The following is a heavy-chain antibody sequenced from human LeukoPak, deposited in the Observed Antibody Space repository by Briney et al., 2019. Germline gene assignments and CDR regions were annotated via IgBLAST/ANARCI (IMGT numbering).Heavy chain of an antibody. CDR1: GGSISSSNYY. CDR2: IYYSGST. J-gene: IGHJ4*02. CDR3: ARTSGRGTIDPGTSGYITF. V-gene: IGHV4-39*01. Sequence: SETLSLTCSVSGGSISSSNYYWDWIRQPPGQGLEWSGRIYYSGSTKYKRNLKRRASISVDTSKNQFSLKMSSVTAADTAVYYCARTSGRGTIDPGTSGYITFWGQGSLSPSPQ. D-gene: IGHD3-22*01.